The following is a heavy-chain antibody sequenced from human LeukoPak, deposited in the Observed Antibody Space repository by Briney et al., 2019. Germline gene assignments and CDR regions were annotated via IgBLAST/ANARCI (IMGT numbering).Heavy chain of an antibody. CDR2: FDPEDGET. CDR3: ATSGSYFIVGWFDP. CDR1: GYTLTELS. J-gene: IGHJ5*02. V-gene: IGHV1-24*01. D-gene: IGHD1-26*01. Sequence: ASVKVSCKVSGYTLTELSMHWARQAPGKGLEWMGGFDPEDGETIYAQKFQGRVTMTEDTSTDTAYMELSSLRSEDTAVYYCATSGSYFIVGWFDPWGQGTLVTVSS.